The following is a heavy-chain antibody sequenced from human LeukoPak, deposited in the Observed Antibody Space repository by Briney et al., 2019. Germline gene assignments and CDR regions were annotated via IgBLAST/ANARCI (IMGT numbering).Heavy chain of an antibody. CDR3: AKGGPLGYCSGGSCYPDAFDI. CDR2: ISGSGGST. Sequence: GGSLRLSCAASGFTFSSYSMNWVRQAPGKGLEWVSAISGSGGSTYYADSVKGRFTISRDNSKNTLYLQMNSLRAEDTAVYYCAKGGPLGYCSGGSCYPDAFDIWGQGTMVTVSS. J-gene: IGHJ3*02. CDR1: GFTFSSYS. V-gene: IGHV3-23*01. D-gene: IGHD2-15*01.